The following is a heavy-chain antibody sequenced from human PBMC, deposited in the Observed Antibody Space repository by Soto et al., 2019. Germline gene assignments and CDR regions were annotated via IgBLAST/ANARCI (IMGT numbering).Heavy chain of an antibody. V-gene: IGHV1-18*01. D-gene: IGHD3-9*01. J-gene: IGHJ5*02. Sequence: ASVKVSCKASGYTFTSYGISLVRQAPGQGLEWMGWISAYNGNTNYAQKLQGRVTMTTDTSTSTAYMELRSLRSDDTAVYYCARVGGILTGYARFDPWGQGTLVTVSS. CDR2: ISAYNGNT. CDR3: ARVGGILTGYARFDP. CDR1: GYTFTSYG.